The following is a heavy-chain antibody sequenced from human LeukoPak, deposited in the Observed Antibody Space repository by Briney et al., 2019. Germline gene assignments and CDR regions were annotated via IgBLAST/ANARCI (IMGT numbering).Heavy chain of an antibody. CDR2: VYYSGDT. CDR3: ARHPFATPFDY. J-gene: IGHJ4*02. Sequence: PSETLSLTCTVPGDSVSGVYWSWIRQPPGKGLEWIGYVYYSGDTNYNPSLKSRVTMSLDTSKNQVSLRLSSVTAADTAVYYCARHPFATPFDYWGRGTLLTVSS. V-gene: IGHV4-59*08. CDR1: GDSVSGVY. D-gene: IGHD2-15*01.